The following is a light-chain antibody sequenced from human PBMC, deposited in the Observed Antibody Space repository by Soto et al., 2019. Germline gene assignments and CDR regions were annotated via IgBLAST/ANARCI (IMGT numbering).Light chain of an antibody. CDR3: LQRSSWPT. Sequence: EIVLTQSPATLSSSPGDTVTLSCRASQSVGSFLAWYQQKPDQAPRLLIYDASNRAVGIPARFSGSGSGTDFTLTIPGLEPEDFAVYFCLQRSSWPTFGPGTKVDIK. J-gene: IGKJ3*01. CDR1: QSVGSF. CDR2: DAS. V-gene: IGKV3-11*01.